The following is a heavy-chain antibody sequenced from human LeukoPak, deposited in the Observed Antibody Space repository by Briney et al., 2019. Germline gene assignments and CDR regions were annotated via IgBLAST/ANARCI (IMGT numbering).Heavy chain of an antibody. J-gene: IGHJ4*02. Sequence: SETLSLTCAVSGGSISSSNWWSWVRQPPGKGLEWIGEIYHSGSTNYNPSLKSRVTISVDKSKNQFSLKLSSVTAADTAVYYCASGGGITMIVVAFDYWGQGALVTVSS. CDR3: ASGGGITMIVVAFDY. V-gene: IGHV4-4*02. CDR1: GGSISSSNW. D-gene: IGHD3-22*01. CDR2: IYHSGST.